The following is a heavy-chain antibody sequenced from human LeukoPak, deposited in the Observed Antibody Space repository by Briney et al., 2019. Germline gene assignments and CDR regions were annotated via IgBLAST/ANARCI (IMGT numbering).Heavy chain of an antibody. CDR1: GYTFTGYY. J-gene: IGHJ4*02. Sequence: ASVKVSFKASGYTFTGYYMHWVRQAPGQGLEWMGWINPNSGGTNYAQKFQGRVTMTRDTSISTAYMELSRLRSDDTAVYYCARDRAYSRGSFDYWGQGTLVTVSS. CDR2: INPNSGGT. CDR3: ARDRAYSRGSFDY. D-gene: IGHD6-19*01. V-gene: IGHV1-2*02.